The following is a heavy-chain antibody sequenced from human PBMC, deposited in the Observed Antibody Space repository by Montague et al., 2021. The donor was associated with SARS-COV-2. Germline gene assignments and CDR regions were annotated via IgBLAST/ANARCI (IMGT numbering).Heavy chain of an antibody. J-gene: IGHJ3*02. CDR2: IYYSGST. CDR1: GGSISSYY. D-gene: IGHD3-22*01. CDR3: AREVRYYYDSGGPGAFDI. Sequence: SETLSLTCTVSGGSISSYYWSWIRQPPGKGLEWIGYIYYSGSTNYNPSXXSRVTISVDTSKNQFSLKLSSVTAADTAVYYCAREVRYYYDSGGPGAFDIWGQGTMVTVSS. V-gene: IGHV4-59*01.